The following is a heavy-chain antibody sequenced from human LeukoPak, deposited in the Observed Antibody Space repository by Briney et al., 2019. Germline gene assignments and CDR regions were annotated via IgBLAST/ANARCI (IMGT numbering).Heavy chain of an antibody. CDR3: ARGGYYGSGNDFRFDP. J-gene: IGHJ5*02. V-gene: IGHV4-59*01. CDR1: GGSISSYY. D-gene: IGHD3-10*01. CDR2: IYYSGST. Sequence: SETLSLTCTVSGGSISSYYWSWIRQPPGKGLEWIGYIYYSGSTNYNPSLKSRVTISVETSKDQFSLKLKSVTAADTAVYYCARGGYYGSGNDFRFDPWGQGTLVTVSS.